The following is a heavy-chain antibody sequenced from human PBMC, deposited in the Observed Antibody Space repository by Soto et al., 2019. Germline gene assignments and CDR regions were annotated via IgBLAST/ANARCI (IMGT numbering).Heavy chain of an antibody. J-gene: IGHJ3*02. CDR1: GFTFSSYA. CDR2: ISYDGSNK. CDR3: ARDRATVTDAFDI. V-gene: IGHV3-30-3*01. D-gene: IGHD4-17*01. Sequence: LRLSCAASGFTFSSYAMHWVRQAPGKGLEWVAVISYDGSNKYYADSVKGRFTISRDNSKNTLYLQMNSLRAEDTAVYYCARDRATVTDAFDIWGQVTMFPASS.